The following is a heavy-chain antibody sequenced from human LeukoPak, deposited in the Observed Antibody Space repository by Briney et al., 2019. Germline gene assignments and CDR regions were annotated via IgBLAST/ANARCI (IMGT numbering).Heavy chain of an antibody. CDR3: ARAPARAGYYYYYMDV. D-gene: IGHD2-2*01. Sequence: PGGSLRLSCAASGFTFSSYWMSWVRQAPGKGLEWVANIKQDGSEKYYVDSVKGRFTISRDNAKNSLYLQMNSLRAEDTAVYYCARAPARAGYYYYYMDVWGKGTTVTVSS. V-gene: IGHV3-7*04. CDR2: IKQDGSEK. J-gene: IGHJ6*03. CDR1: GFTFSSYW.